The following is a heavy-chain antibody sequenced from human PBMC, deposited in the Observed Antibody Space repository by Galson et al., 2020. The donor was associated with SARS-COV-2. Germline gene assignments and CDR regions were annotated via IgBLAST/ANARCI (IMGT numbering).Heavy chain of an antibody. Sequence: SETLSLTCNVSGYSISSGYYWAWIRQSPGQGLEWIADMHVEGYIFYNPSLKSRVFISLDTSKNRFSLKLSSVTTADTALYYCARRHSSGWMPTDFDYWGRGTPVTVSS. CDR1: GYSISSGYY. J-gene: IGHJ4*02. CDR3: ARRHSSGWMPTDFDY. CDR2: MHVEGYI. D-gene: IGHD6-19*01. V-gene: IGHV4-38-2*02.